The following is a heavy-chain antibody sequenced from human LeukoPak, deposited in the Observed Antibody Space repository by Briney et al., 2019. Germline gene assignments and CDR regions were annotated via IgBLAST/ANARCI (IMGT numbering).Heavy chain of an antibody. J-gene: IGHJ6*04. Sequence: GLEWVAVISYDGSNKYYADSVKGRFTISRDISKNTLYLQMNSLRAEDTAMYYCSRDMSPAMDVWGKGTTVTVSS. V-gene: IGHV3-30*04. D-gene: IGHD3-10*02. CDR2: ISYDGSNK. CDR3: SRDMSPAMDV.